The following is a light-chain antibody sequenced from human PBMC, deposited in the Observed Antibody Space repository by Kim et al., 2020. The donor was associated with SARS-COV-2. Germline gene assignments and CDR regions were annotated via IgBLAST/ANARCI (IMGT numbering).Light chain of an antibody. V-gene: IGLV3-25*03. CDR2: KDS. CDR1: ALPKQY. Sequence: VSPGQTARITCSGDALPKQYAYWYQQKPGQAPMLVIYKDSERPSGIPERFSGSSSGTTVTLTISGVQAEDEADYYCQSADSSGTYVFGTGTKVTVL. J-gene: IGLJ1*01. CDR3: QSADSSGTYV.